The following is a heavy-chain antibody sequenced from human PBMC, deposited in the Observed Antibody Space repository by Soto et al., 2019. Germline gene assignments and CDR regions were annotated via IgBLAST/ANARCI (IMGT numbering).Heavy chain of an antibody. CDR2: ISASGRDT. D-gene: IGHD6-19*01. CDR3: AKGKASGWYYFDY. V-gene: IGHV3-23*01. J-gene: IGHJ4*02. Sequence: GGSLRLSCAASGFTFTNFAMSWVRQAPGRGLEWVSGISASGRDTYYADSVKDRFTVSRDNSKNTLYLQMNSLRAEDTAIYYCAKGKASGWYYFDYWGQGAQVTVSS. CDR1: GFTFTNFA.